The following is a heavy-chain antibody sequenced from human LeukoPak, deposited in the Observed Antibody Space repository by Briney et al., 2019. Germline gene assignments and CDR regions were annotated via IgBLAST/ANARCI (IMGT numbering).Heavy chain of an antibody. J-gene: IGHJ4*02. CDR3: AREYDSSAQLFDY. Sequence: SETLSLTCTVSGGSISSSSYYWGWIRQPPGKGLEWIGRIYASGSTNYNPSLKSRVTMSVDTSKNQFSLKLSSVTAADTAVYYCAREYDSSAQLFDYWGQGTLVTVSS. CDR1: GGSISSSSYY. V-gene: IGHV4-39*07. D-gene: IGHD3-22*01. CDR2: IYASGST.